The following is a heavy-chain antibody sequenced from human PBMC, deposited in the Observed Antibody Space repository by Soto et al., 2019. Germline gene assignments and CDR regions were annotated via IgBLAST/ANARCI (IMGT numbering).Heavy chain of an antibody. V-gene: IGHV1-24*01. J-gene: IGHJ5*02. CDR2: FDPEDGET. Sequence: GASVKVSCKVSGYTLTELSMHWVRQAPGKGLEWMGGFDPEDGETIYAQKFQGRVTMTEDTSTDTAYMELSSLRSEDTAVYYCASNYDSVSRDWFDPWGQGTLVTVSS. D-gene: IGHD4-4*01. CDR3: ASNYDSVSRDWFDP. CDR1: GYTLTELS.